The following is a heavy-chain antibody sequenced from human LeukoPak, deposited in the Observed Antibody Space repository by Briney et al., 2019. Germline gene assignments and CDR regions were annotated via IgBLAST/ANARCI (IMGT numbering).Heavy chain of an antibody. D-gene: IGHD6-13*01. CDR2: IYYSGST. Sequence: SETLSLTCTVSGGSISSYYWSWIRQPPGKVLEWIGYIYYSGSTNYNPSLKSRVTISVDTSKNQFSLKLSSVTAADTAVYYCARGREGSSWYFDYWGQGTLVTVSS. CDR1: GGSISSYY. CDR3: ARGREGSSWYFDY. V-gene: IGHV4-59*01. J-gene: IGHJ4*02.